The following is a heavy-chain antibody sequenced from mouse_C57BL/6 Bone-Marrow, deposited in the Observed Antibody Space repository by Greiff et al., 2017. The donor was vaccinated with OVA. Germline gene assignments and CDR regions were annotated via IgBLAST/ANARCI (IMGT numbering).Heavy chain of an antibody. CDR1: GYTFTDYN. J-gene: IGHJ4*01. D-gene: IGHD2-12*01. V-gene: IGHV1-18*01. CDR3: ARGDDGEEYAMDY. Sequence: VQLQQSGPELVKPGASVKIPCKASGYTFTDYNMDWVKQSHGKSLEWIGDINPNNGGTIYNQKFKGKATLTVDKSSSTAYMELRSLTSEDTAVYYGARGDDGEEYAMDYWGQGTSVTVSS. CDR2: INPNNGGT.